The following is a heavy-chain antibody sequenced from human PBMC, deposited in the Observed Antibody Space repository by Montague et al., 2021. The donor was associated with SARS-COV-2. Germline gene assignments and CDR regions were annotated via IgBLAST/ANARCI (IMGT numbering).Heavy chain of an antibody. CDR2: TYWDDDK. V-gene: IGHV2-70*04. Sequence: LEWLARTYWDDDKFYSTSLKTRLTISKDTSKNQVVLTMTNMDPVDTATYYCARSYYDILPAYYNTVEYWGQGTRVTVSS. CDR3: ARSYYDILPAYYNTVEY. D-gene: IGHD3-9*01. J-gene: IGHJ4*02.